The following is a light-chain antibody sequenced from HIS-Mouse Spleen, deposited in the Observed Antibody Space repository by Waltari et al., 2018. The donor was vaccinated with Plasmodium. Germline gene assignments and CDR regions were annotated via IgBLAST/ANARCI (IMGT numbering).Light chain of an antibody. CDR2: DVS. CDR3: SSYTSSSTLNYV. V-gene: IGLV2-14*03. Sequence: QSALTQPASVSGSPGQSITISCTGTSSDVGGYNYVSWYQKHPGKAPKLMIYDVSNRPSVVSNRFSGSKSGNTASLTISGLQAEDEADYYCSSYTSSSTLNYVFGTGTKVTVL. J-gene: IGLJ1*01. CDR1: SSDVGGYNY.